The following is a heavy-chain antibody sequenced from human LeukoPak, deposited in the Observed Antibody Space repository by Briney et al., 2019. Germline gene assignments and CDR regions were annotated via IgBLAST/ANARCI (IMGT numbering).Heavy chain of an antibody. V-gene: IGHV3-33*01. CDR1: GFTFGSYG. D-gene: IGHD3-10*01. CDR2: IWYDGSNK. CDR3: ARGNTYYYGSGSYTYFDY. J-gene: IGHJ4*02. Sequence: GRSLRLSCAASGFTFGSYGMHWVRQAPGKGLEWVAVIWYDGSNKYYADSVKGRFAISRDNSKNTLYLQMNSLRAEDTAVYYCARGNTYYYGSGSYTYFDYWGQGTLVTVSS.